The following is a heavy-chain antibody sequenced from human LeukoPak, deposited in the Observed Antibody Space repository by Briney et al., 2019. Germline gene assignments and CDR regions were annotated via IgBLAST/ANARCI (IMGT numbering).Heavy chain of an antibody. Sequence: PGRSLRLACAASGFTFSSYGMHWVRQAPGKGLEWVAVIWYDGSNKYYADSVKGRFTISRDRSKDTLYLQMDSLRAEDTAVFYCARRTGGYNYAFDYWGQGTLVTVSS. J-gene: IGHJ4*02. D-gene: IGHD5-18*01. CDR1: GFTFSSYG. CDR3: ARRTGGYNYAFDY. CDR2: IWYDGSNK. V-gene: IGHV3-33*01.